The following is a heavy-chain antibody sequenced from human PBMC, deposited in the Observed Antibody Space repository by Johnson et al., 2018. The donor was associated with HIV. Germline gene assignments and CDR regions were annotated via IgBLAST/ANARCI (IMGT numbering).Heavy chain of an antibody. CDR3: ARDGRLGYCGGGSCYSPAFDI. CDR2: ISSSGSTI. Sequence: QVQLVESGGGLVKPGGSLRLSCAASGSTFSDYYMTWIRQAPRKGLEWVSYISSSGSTIYYADSVKVRFTISSDNAKNSLYLQMNSLRAEDTAVYYCARDGRLGYCGGGSCYSPAFDIWGQGTMVTVS. J-gene: IGHJ3*02. CDR1: GSTFSDYY. D-gene: IGHD2-15*01. V-gene: IGHV3-11*04.